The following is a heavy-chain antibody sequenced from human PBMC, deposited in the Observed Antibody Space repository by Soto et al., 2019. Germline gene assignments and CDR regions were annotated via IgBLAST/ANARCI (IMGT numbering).Heavy chain of an antibody. D-gene: IGHD2-21*01. CDR3: AAGAACRRNLAAYYLDL. CDR2: SHYSGTA. CDR1: GGSMRNYF. V-gene: IGHV4-59*01. Sequence: SETLSLTCTVSGGSMRNYFWTWIRQPPGQGLEWIGYSHYSGTASFFPSYNPSLRGRVTVAEDTSKNHFSLRFLSVTTADTAVYFCAAGAACRRNLAAYYLDLWGQGTLVTVSS. J-gene: IGHJ4*02.